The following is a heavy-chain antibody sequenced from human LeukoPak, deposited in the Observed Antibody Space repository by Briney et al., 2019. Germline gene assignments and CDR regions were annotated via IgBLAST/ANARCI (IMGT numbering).Heavy chain of an antibody. CDR2: ISASGGST. Sequence: GGSLRLSCAASGFTFSSSAMSWVRQVPGKGLEWVSGISASGGSTYYADSVRGRFTISRDNSKNTLYVQMNSLRAEDTAVYYCARDGADYYYGMDVWGQGTTVTVSS. D-gene: IGHD3-16*01. J-gene: IGHJ6*02. CDR1: GFTFSSSA. CDR3: ARDGADYYYGMDV. V-gene: IGHV3-23*01.